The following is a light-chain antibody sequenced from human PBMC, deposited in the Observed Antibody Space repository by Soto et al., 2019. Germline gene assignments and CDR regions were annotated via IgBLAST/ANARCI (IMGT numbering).Light chain of an antibody. CDR3: QSYDGSLSGVI. Sequence: QAVVTQPPSVSGAPGQRVTISCTGSSSNIGAGYDVNWYQQLPGTAPKLLIYGNFNRPSGVPDRFSGSKSGTSASLAITGLQAEDEADYYCQSYDGSLSGVIFGGGTQLTVL. CDR2: GNF. CDR1: SSNIGAGYD. J-gene: IGLJ2*01. V-gene: IGLV1-40*01.